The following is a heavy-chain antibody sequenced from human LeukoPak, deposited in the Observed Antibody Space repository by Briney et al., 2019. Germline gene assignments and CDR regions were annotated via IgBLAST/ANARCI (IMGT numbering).Heavy chain of an antibody. CDR3: AKWGDYDVLTGYYVSDY. D-gene: IGHD3-9*01. V-gene: IGHV3-23*01. CDR1: GFTFSNYA. CDR2: ITGSGGNT. Sequence: GASLRLSCAASGFTFSNYAMSWVRQAPGKGLEWVSAITGSGGNTYCADSVKGRFTISRDNSKNTVFLQMNSLRAEDTAVYYCAKWGDYDVLTGYYVSDYWGQGTLVTVSS. J-gene: IGHJ4*02.